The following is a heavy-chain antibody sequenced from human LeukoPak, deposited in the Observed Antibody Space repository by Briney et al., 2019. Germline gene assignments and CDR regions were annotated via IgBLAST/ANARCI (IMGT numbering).Heavy chain of an antibody. CDR2: ISGSGGST. CDR3: ATRPSLYYYYGMDV. CDR1: GFTFSSYA. J-gene: IGHJ6*02. V-gene: IGHV3-23*01. Sequence: PGGSLRLSCAASGFTFSSYAMSWVRQAPGKGREWVSAISGSGGSTYYADSVKGRFTIYRDNSKNTLYLQMNSLSAADTAVYYCATRPSLYYYYGMDVWGQGTTVTVSS. D-gene: IGHD6-6*01.